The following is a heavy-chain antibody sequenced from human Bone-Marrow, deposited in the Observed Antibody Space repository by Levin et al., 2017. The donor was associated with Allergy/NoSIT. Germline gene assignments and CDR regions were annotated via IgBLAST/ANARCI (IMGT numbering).Heavy chain of an antibody. J-gene: IGHJ4*02. V-gene: IGHV3-7*01. CDR3: ARDSRWFGELDDY. CDR1: GFTFRDFW. CDR2: IKPDESEK. D-gene: IGHD3-10*01. Sequence: SGGSLRLSCAGSGFTFRDFWMSWVRQAPGKGLEWVANIKPDESEKYYVDSVKGRFTISRNNAKNSLFLQMDGLRLDDTAMYYCARDSRWFGELDDYWGQGTLVTVSS.